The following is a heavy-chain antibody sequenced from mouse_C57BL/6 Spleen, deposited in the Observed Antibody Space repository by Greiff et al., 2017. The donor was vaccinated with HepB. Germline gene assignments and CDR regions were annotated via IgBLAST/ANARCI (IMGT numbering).Heavy chain of an antibody. J-gene: IGHJ1*03. Sequence: QVQLQQPGAELVRPGSSVKLSCKASGYTFTSYWMHWVKQRPIQGLEWIGNIDPSDSETHYNQKFKDKATLTVDKSSSTAYMQFSSLTSEDSAVYYCARGGYYGSSWYFDVWGTGTTVTVSS. D-gene: IGHD1-1*01. CDR1: GYTFTSYW. CDR3: ARGGYYGSSWYFDV. CDR2: IDPSDSET. V-gene: IGHV1-52*01.